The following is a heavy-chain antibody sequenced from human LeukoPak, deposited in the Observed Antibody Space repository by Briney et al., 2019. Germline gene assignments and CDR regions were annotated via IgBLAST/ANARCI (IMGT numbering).Heavy chain of an antibody. Sequence: GGSLSLSCIASGFSFGDYAMSWVRQAPGKGLEWVGFIRRKAHGGTTEYAASVKGRFTISRDDSKSIAYLQMNSLKTEDTAVYYCTTTDISRITIVGVVTPHEDYWGQGTLVTVSS. CDR1: GFSFGDYA. D-gene: IGHD3-3*01. V-gene: IGHV3-49*04. J-gene: IGHJ4*02. CDR3: TTTDISRITIVGVVTPHEDY. CDR2: IRRKAHGGTT.